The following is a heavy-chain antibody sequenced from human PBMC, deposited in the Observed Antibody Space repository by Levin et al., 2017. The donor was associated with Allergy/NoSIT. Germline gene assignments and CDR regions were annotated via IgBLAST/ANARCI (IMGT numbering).Heavy chain of an antibody. CDR2: IHYTGYT. D-gene: IGHD2-2*01. CDR3: ARSAHVTVIPAAIFAFDP. J-gene: IGHJ5*02. CDR1: GGSISSYY. V-gene: IGHV4-59*08. Sequence: SETLSLTCTVSGGSISSYYWSWIRQSPGKRPEWIGYIHYTGYTNYSPSLKSRVTISLDTSKNQFSLKLTSVTAADAAVYSCARSAHVTVIPAAIFAFDPWGQGILVTVSS.